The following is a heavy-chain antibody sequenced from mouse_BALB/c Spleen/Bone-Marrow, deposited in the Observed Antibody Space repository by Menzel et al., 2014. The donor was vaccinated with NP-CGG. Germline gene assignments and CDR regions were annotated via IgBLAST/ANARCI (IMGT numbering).Heavy chain of an antibody. CDR3: ASRAY. CDR1: GFTSSSFG. J-gene: IGHJ3*01. Sequence: EVMLVESGGGLVQPGGSRKLSCVASGFTSSSFGMHWVRQAPEKGLEWVAYISSGSSTIYYADTVKGRFTISRDNPKNTLFLQMTSLRSEDTAMYYCASRAYWGQGTLVTVSA. CDR2: ISSGSSTI. V-gene: IGHV5-17*02.